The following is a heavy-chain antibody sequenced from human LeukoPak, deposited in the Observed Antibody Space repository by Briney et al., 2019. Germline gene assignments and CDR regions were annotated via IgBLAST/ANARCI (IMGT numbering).Heavy chain of an antibody. Sequence: GGSLRLSCAASGFTFSSYWMNWARHAPGKGLEWVASINHNGNVNYYVDSVKGRFTISRDNAKNSLYLQMSNLRAEDTAVYFCARGGGLDVWGQGATVTVSS. V-gene: IGHV3-7*03. J-gene: IGHJ6*02. CDR3: ARGGGLDV. CDR1: GFTFSSYW. CDR2: INHNGNVN. D-gene: IGHD3-16*01.